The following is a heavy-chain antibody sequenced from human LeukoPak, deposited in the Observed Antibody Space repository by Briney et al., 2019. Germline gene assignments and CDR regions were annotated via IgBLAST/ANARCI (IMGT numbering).Heavy chain of an antibody. CDR3: ARESSYYYYYYMDV. CDR2: IYYSGST. V-gene: IGHV4-59*12. CDR1: GGSISSYY. J-gene: IGHJ6*03. Sequence: SETLSLTCTVSGGSISSYYWSWIRQPPGKGLEWIGYIYYSGSTYYNPSLKSRVTISVDTSENQFSLKLSSVTAADTAVYYCARESSYYYYYYMDVWGKGTTVTVSS.